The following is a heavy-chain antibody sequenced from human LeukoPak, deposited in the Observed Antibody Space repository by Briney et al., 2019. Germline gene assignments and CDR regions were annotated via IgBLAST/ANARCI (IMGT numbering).Heavy chain of an antibody. Sequence: SETLSLTCTVSGGSISSYYWSWIRQPPGKGLEWIGYIYYGGSTNYNPSLKSRVTISVDTSKNQFSLKLSSVTAADTAVYYCARHGYAVGYFDYWGQGTLVTVSS. V-gene: IGHV4-59*08. D-gene: IGHD2-8*01. CDR1: GGSISSYY. J-gene: IGHJ4*02. CDR2: IYYGGST. CDR3: ARHGYAVGYFDY.